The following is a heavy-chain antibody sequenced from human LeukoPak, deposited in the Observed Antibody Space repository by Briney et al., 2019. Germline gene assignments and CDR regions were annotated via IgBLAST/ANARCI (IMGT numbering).Heavy chain of an antibody. CDR3: ARGFWSGYYFDAFDI. J-gene: IGHJ3*02. V-gene: IGHV4-30-4*08. Sequence: PSETLSLTCTVSGGSISSGEYYWSWIRQSPGKGLEWIGYIYYSGSSYYNPSLKSRVTISVDTSKNQFSLKLSSVTAADTAVYYCARGFWSGYYFDAFDIWGQGTMVTVSS. D-gene: IGHD3-3*01. CDR2: IYYSGSS. CDR1: GGSISSGEYY.